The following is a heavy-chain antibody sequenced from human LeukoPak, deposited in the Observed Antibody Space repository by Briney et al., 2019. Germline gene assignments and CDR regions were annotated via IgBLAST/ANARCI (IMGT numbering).Heavy chain of an antibody. Sequence: GGSLRLSCAASGFTFSSSEMNWVRQAPGKGLEWLSYISTSGSTIYCADSVKGRFTISRDNAKNSLFLQMDSLRAEDTAVYYCARGSSVAGYGYWGQGTLVTVSS. CDR3: ARGSSVAGYGY. CDR1: GFTFSSSE. D-gene: IGHD6-19*01. J-gene: IGHJ4*02. CDR2: ISTSGSTI. V-gene: IGHV3-48*03.